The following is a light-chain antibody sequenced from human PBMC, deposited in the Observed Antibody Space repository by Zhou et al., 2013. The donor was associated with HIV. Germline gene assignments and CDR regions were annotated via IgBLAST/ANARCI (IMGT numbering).Light chain of an antibody. CDR1: QSVSNY. V-gene: IGKV3-11*01. J-gene: IGKJ3*01. CDR2: DAS. Sequence: EIVLTQSPATLSLSPGERATLSCRASQSVSNYLAWYQQTPGQAPRLLIYDASNRATGIPARFSGSGSGTDFTLTITSLEPEDFAVYYCQQRSNWPPIFSFGPGTKVDIK. CDR3: QQRSNWPPIFS.